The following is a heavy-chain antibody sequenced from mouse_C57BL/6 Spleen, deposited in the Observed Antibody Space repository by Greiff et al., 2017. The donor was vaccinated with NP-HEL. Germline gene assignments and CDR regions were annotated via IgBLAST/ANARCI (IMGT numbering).Heavy chain of an antibody. V-gene: IGHV3-6*01. CDR3: AREKGGYYDFDY. CDR1: GYSITSGYY. CDR2: ISYDGSN. J-gene: IGHJ2*01. D-gene: IGHD2-3*01. Sequence: DVKLQESGPGLVKPSQSLSLTCSVTGYSITSGYYWNWIRQFPGNELEWMGYISYDGSNNYNPSLKNRISITRDTSKNQFFLKLNSVTTEDTATYYCAREKGGYYDFDYWGQGTTLTVSS.